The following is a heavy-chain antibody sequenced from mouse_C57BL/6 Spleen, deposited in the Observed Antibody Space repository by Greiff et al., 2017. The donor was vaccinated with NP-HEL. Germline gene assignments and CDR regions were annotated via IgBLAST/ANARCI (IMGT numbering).Heavy chain of an antibody. Sequence: EVQLQQSGPELVKPGASVKISCKASGYTFTDYYMNWVKQSHGKSLEWIGDINPNTGGTSSNQKFKGTATLTVDKSSSTADMELRSLTSEDSAVYYCARGGHWGQGTTLTVSS. J-gene: IGHJ2*01. CDR3: ARGGH. CDR2: INPNTGGT. V-gene: IGHV1-26*01. CDR1: GYTFTDYY.